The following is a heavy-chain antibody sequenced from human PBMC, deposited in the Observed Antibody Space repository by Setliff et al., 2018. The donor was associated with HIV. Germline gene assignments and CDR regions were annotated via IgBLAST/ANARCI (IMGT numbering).Heavy chain of an antibody. V-gene: IGHV4-59*01. CDR3: ARMDNYDSSGLGAFDI. CDR1: GGSISSYS. CDR2: IHYSGST. J-gene: IGHJ3*02. D-gene: IGHD3-22*01. Sequence: PSETLSLTCTVSGGSISSYSWSWIRQPPGKGLEWMGYIHYSGSTNYNPPLKSRVTKAVDTSKNQFSLKLSSVTAADTAVYYCARMDNYDSSGLGAFDIWGQGTMVTVSS.